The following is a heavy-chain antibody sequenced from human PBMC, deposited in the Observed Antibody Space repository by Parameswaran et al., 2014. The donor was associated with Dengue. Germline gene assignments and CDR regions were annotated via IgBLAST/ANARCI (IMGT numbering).Heavy chain of an antibody. CDR2: ISSSSSYI. Sequence: VRQMPGKGLEWVSSISSSSSYIYYADSVKGRFTISRDNAKNSLYLQMNSLRAEDTAVYYCARDSVTPNNYYYYGMDVWGQGTTVTVSS. J-gene: IGHJ6*02. D-gene: IGHD4-11*01. CDR3: ARDSVTPNNYYYYGMDV. V-gene: IGHV3-21*01.